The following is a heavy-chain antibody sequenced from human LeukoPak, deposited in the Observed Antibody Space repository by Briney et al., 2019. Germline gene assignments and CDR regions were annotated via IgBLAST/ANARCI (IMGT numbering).Heavy chain of an antibody. V-gene: IGHV3-23*01. CDR1: GITFSSYA. D-gene: IGHD5/OR15-5a*01. Sequence: PGGSLRLSCAASGITFSSYAMGWVRQAPGKGLEWVSVIRGSGSSTYYADSVRGRFTISRDNSKNTLYLQVNSLRAEDTAVYYCAKALRPTALYDGYYFDCWGQGTLVTVSS. J-gene: IGHJ4*02. CDR2: IRGSGSST. CDR3: AKALRPTALYDGYYFDC.